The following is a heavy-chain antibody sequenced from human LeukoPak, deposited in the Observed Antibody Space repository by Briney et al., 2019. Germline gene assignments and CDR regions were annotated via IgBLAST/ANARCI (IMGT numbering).Heavy chain of an antibody. CDR3: ARGIYSGYDPNFDY. CDR1: GYTFTGYY. D-gene: IGHD5-12*01. V-gene: IGHV1-2*02. Sequence: GASVKVFCRASGYTFTGYYMHWVRQAPGQGLEWMGWINPNSGGTNYAQKFQGRVTMTRDTSISTAYLELSRLRSDDTAVYYCARGIYSGYDPNFDYWGQGTLVTVSS. CDR2: INPNSGGT. J-gene: IGHJ4*02.